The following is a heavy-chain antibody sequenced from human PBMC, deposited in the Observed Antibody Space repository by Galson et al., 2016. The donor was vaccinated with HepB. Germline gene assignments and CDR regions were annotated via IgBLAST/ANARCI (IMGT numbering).Heavy chain of an antibody. D-gene: IGHD3-3*01. Sequence: SLRLSCAASGFTFSNFGLSWVRQAPGKGLEWVSLISGSGSSTSYADSVEGRFTISRDHSKNTLYLQMSSLSPDDTAVYYCARDGVRWSPVEYFHHWGQGTLVSVSS. CDR1: GFTFSNFG. CDR3: ARDGVRWSPVEYFHH. V-gene: IGHV3-23*01. J-gene: IGHJ1*01. CDR2: ISGSGSST.